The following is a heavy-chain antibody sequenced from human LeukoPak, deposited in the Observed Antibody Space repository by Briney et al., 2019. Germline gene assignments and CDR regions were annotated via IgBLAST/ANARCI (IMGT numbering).Heavy chain of an antibody. Sequence: GSSVKVSCKASGGTFSSYAISWVRQAAGQGLEWMGRIIPILGIANYAQKFQGRVTITADESTSTAYMELSSLRSEDTAVYYCARGGESSSSPWDYYYYMDVWGKGTTVTVSS. J-gene: IGHJ6*03. D-gene: IGHD6-6*01. CDR2: IIPILGIA. CDR3: ARGGESSSSPWDYYYYMDV. CDR1: GGTFSSYA. V-gene: IGHV1-69*04.